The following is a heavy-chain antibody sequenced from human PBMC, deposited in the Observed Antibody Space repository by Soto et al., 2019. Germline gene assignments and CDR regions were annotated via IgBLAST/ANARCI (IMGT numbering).Heavy chain of an antibody. CDR3: ARGSWDDVSGHYYMDV. Sequence: QVQLQQSSPGLVKPSQALSLTCDISGDSVSSNSAGWNWIRQTPSRGLEWQGRTYYKSKWYYTYAASVKSRITVSPDTSKNQFSLQLTSVTPEDTAVYYCARGSWDDVSGHYYMDVWDKRTTVTVSS. CDR1: GDSVSSNSAG. D-gene: IGHD1-1*01. CDR2: TYYKSKWYY. J-gene: IGHJ6*03. V-gene: IGHV6-1*01.